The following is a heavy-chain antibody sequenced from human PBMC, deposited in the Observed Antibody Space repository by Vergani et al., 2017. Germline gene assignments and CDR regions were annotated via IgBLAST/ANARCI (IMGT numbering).Heavy chain of an antibody. CDR2: INNNGGST. D-gene: IGHD2-2*01. CDR1: GFTFNSYA. Sequence: QLLESGGGLIQPGGSLRLSCAASGFTFNSYAMTWVRQAPGKGLEWVSGINNNGGSTYYGDSVKGRFTISRDNSKNTLYLQMTDLRADYTATYYFAKVCGSTNCPSGGGAFDVWGHGTMVTVSS. CDR3: AKVCGSTNCPSGGGAFDV. V-gene: IGHV3-23*02. J-gene: IGHJ3*01.